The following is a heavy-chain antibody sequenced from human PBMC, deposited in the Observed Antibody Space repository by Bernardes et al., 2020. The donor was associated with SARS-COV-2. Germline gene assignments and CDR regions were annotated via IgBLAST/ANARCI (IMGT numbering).Heavy chain of an antibody. CDR1: GFPFSKYG. Sequence: GGSLRLSCAASGFPFSKYGMHWVRQAPGKGLEWVAIMSFDGSNKNYADYAKGRFSISRDNSESTLYLEIHSLRREDTGVYYCAKDGPGGWGLDPWGQGTLVSVSS. CDR2: MSFDGSNK. V-gene: IGHV3-30*18. D-gene: IGHD3-16*01. CDR3: AKDGPGGWGLDP. J-gene: IGHJ5*02.